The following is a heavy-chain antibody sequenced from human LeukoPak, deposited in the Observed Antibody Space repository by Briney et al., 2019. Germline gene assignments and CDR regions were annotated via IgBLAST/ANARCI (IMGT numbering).Heavy chain of an antibody. V-gene: IGHV1-18*01. CDR3: ARDLTSSSWYSGGEFDY. J-gene: IGHJ4*02. CDR2: ISAYNGNT. CDR1: GYTFTSYG. Sequence: GASVKVSCKASGYTFTSYGFSWVRQAPGQGLEWMGWISAYNGNTNYAQKLQGRVTMTTDTSTSTAYMELRSLRSDDTAVYYCARDLTSSSWYSGGEFDYWGQGTLVTVSS. D-gene: IGHD6-13*01.